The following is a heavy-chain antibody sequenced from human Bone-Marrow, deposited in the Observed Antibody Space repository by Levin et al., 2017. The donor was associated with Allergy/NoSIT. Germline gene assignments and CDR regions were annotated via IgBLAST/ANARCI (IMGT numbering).Heavy chain of an antibody. CDR2: ITTSDDGT. J-gene: IGHJ4*02. CDR3: AKSAGAWKGHFDY. D-gene: IGHD1-1*01. Sequence: PGGSLRLSCAASGFTFSSYAMSWVRQAPGKGLEWVSGITTSDDGTYYADPVKGRFTISRDNSKATLYLQMNSLRAEDTAIYYCAKSAGAWKGHFDYWGQGTLVTVSS. CDR1: GFTFSSYA. V-gene: IGHV3-23*01.